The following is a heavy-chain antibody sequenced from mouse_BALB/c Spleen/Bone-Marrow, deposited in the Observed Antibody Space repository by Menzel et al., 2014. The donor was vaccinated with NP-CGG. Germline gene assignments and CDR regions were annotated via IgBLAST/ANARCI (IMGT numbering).Heavy chain of an antibody. CDR3: AKDDGYLDS. CDR1: GYAFSDYL. V-gene: IGHV1-54*01. Sequence: AQLQQSGAELVRPGTSVKVSCKASGYAFSDYLMEWLKQRPGQGLEWIGVINPGSGSTNQNERFKDKATLTADTSSNTAYMEISSLTDEDSAGYFCAKDDGYLDSWGQGTTLTVSS. J-gene: IGHJ2*01. CDR2: INPGSGST. D-gene: IGHD2-3*01.